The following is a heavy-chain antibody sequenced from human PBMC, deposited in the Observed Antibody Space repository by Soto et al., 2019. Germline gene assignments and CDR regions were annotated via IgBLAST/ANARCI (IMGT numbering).Heavy chain of an antibody. CDR3: ARDHDYGDYLFDY. V-gene: IGHV3-30-3*01. D-gene: IGHD4-17*01. Sequence: ESGGGVVQPGRSLRLSCAASAFTFNRYPMHWVRQAPGKGLEWVAVISYDGSNKYYADSVKGRFTISRDNSKNTLYLQMNSLRVEDTAVYYCARDHDYGDYLFDYWGQGTLVTVSS. CDR1: AFTFNRYP. J-gene: IGHJ4*02. CDR2: ISYDGSNK.